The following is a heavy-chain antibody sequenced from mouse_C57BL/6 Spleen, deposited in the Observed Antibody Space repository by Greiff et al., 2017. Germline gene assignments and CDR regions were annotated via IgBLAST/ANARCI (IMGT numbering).Heavy chain of an antibody. CDR3: ARNWYEAWFAY. D-gene: IGHD2-14*01. CDR1: GFTFSDYG. V-gene: IGHV5-17*01. J-gene: IGHJ3*01. CDR2: ISSGSSTI. Sequence: VQLKESGGGLVKPGGSLKLSCAASGFTFSDYGMHWVRQAPEKGLEWVAYISSGSSTIYYADTVKGRFTISRDNAKNTLFLQRTSLRSEDTSMYYCARNWYEAWFAYWGQGTLVTVSA.